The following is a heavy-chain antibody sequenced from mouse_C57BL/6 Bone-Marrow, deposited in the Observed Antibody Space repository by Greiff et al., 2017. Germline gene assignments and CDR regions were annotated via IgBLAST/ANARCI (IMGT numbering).Heavy chain of an antibody. D-gene: IGHD1-1*01. J-gene: IGHJ1*03. CDR2: IGNLAYSI. V-gene: IGHV5-15*01. Sequence: EVQVVESGGGLVQPGGSLKLSCAASGFTFSDYGMAWVAFIGNLAYSIYYADTVTGRFTISRENAKNTLYLEMSSLRSEDTDMYYCARKGLTTVVLGGWGTGTTVTVAS. CDR1: GFTFSDYG. CDR3: ARKGLTTVVLGG.